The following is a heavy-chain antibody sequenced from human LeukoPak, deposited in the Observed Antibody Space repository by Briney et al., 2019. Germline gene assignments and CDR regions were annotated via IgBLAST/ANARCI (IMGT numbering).Heavy chain of an antibody. V-gene: IGHV3-43*02. D-gene: IGHD1-26*01. CDR1: GFNFDEYA. Sequence: GGSLRLSCAASGFNFDEYAMYWVRQAPGKGLEWVSLISGDGGTTSYADSVKGRFTISRDNSENSLNLQMKSLRSEDTALYYCAKARRSGTHYSHFDSWGQGTLVTVSS. CDR3: AKARRSGTHYSHFDS. J-gene: IGHJ4*02. CDR2: ISGDGGTT.